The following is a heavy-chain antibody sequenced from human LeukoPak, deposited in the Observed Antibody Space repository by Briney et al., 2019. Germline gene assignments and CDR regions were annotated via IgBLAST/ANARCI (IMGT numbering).Heavy chain of an antibody. CDR3: VSCGGY. CDR1: RYIFSGDL. J-gene: IGHJ4*02. CDR2: IKEDGSEK. V-gene: IGHV3-7*05. D-gene: IGHD2-21*01. Sequence: GGSLRLSCAPPRYIFSGDLMNLVRQAPGKGLEWVANIKEDGSEKYYVDSVKGRFTISRDNAKKSLCLQMNSLRAEDTAIYYCVSCGGYWGQGTLVTVSS.